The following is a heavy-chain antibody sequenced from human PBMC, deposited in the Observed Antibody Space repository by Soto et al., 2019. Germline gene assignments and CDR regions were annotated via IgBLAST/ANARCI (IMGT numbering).Heavy chain of an antibody. CDR1: GYTFIIYA. CDR2: ITGSGAIT. J-gene: IGHJ6*02. Sequence: VGSLSLSCAASGYTFIIYAMSWVRLAPGKGLEWVSGITGSGAITYYTDSVKGRFTISRDNSKNTLYLQMHSLRAEDTAVYYCARDVWETTSMYYGLDVWGLGTTVTVSS. CDR3: ARDVWETTSMYYGLDV. D-gene: IGHD1-26*01. V-gene: IGHV3-23*01.